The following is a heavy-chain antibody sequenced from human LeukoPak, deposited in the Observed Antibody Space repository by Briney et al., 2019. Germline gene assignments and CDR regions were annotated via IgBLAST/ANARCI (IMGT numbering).Heavy chain of an antibody. CDR1: GGTFSSYA. Sequence: SVEVSCKASGGTFSSYAISWVRQAPGQGLEWMGGIIPIFGTANYAQKFQGRVTITTDESTSTAYMELSSLRSEDTAVYYCARGRPHYYDSSGYLGYWGQGTLVTVSS. D-gene: IGHD3-22*01. CDR2: IIPIFGTA. J-gene: IGHJ4*02. CDR3: ARGRPHYYDSSGYLGY. V-gene: IGHV1-69*05.